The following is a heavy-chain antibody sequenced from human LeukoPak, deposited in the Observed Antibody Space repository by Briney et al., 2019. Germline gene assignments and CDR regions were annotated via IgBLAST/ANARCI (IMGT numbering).Heavy chain of an antibody. CDR3: AKIGETWIQLWLQHPFDY. D-gene: IGHD5-18*01. CDR2: ISGSGGST. V-gene: IGHV3-23*01. Sequence: PGGSLRLSCAASGFTFSSYAMSSVRQAPGKGLECVSAISGSGGSTYYADSVKGRFTISRDNSKNTLYLQMNSLRAEDTAVYYCAKIGETWIQLWLQHPFDYWGQGTLVTVSS. J-gene: IGHJ4*02. CDR1: GFTFSSYA.